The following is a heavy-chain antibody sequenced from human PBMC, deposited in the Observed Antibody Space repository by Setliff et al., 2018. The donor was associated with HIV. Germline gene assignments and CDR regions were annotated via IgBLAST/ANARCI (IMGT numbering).Heavy chain of an antibody. V-gene: IGHV3-21*01. D-gene: IGHD3-22*01. Sequence: AGGSLRLSCAASGFTFSSYSMNWVRQAPGKGLEWVSFISPSGTYIHYADSLKGRFTISRDNAKNSLYLQMNSLRAKDTAVYYCARDPPWNYDSSGYPYYFDYWGQGTLVTVSS. CDR2: ISPSGTYI. J-gene: IGHJ4*02. CDR3: ARDPPWNYDSSGYPYYFDY. CDR1: GFTFSSYS.